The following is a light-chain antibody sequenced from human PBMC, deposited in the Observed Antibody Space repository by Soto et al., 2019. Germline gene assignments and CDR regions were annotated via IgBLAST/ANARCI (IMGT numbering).Light chain of an antibody. CDR2: GAS. J-gene: IGKJ5*01. CDR3: QQYGSSPT. Sequence: MVLTQSPGTLSLFPGERATLSCRASQSITSGYLAWYQQKPGQSPRLLIYGASSRATGIPDRFSGSGSGTDFTLTISRMEPEDFAVYYCQQYGSSPTFGQGTRLEIK. CDR1: QSITSGY. V-gene: IGKV3-20*01.